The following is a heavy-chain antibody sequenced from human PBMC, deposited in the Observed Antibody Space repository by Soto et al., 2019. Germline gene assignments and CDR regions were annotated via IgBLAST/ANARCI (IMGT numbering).Heavy chain of an antibody. D-gene: IGHD3-22*01. V-gene: IGHV1-69*13. CDR2: IIPIFGTA. CDR1: GGTFSSYA. J-gene: IGHJ4*02. CDR3: AMSIYYYDSSGYSTIDY. Sequence: ASVKVSCKASGGTFSSYAISWVRQAPGQGLEWMGGIIPIFGTANYAQKFQGRVTITADESTSTACMELSSLRSEDTAVYYCAMSIYYYDSSGYSTIDYWGQGTLVTVSS.